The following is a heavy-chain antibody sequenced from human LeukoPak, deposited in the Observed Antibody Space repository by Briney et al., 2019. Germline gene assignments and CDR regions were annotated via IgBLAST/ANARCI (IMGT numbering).Heavy chain of an antibody. V-gene: IGHV3-33*01. CDR2: IWYDGSNK. D-gene: IGHD5-24*01. Sequence: GGSLRLSCAAFGFTFSSYGMHWVRQAPGKGLEWVAVIWYDGSNKYYADSVKGRFTISRDDPKNTLYLQMNSLRAEDTAVYYCARDRGFYYYGIDVWGQGTTVTVS. CDR3: ARDRGFYYYGIDV. J-gene: IGHJ6*02. CDR1: GFTFSSYG.